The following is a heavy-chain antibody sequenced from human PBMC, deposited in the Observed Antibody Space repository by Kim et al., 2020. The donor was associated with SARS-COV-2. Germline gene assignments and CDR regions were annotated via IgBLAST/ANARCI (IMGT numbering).Heavy chain of an antibody. Sequence: TSYNPPLKSRVTISVDTSKNQFSLKLSSVTAADTAVYYCARDTSAAGTGYWGQGTLVTVSS. J-gene: IGHJ4*02. D-gene: IGHD6-13*01. CDR3: ARDTSAAGTGY. CDR2: T. V-gene: IGHV4-31*02.